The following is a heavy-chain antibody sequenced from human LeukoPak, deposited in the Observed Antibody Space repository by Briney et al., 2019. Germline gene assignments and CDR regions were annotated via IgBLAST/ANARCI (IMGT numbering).Heavy chain of an antibody. J-gene: IGHJ4*02. CDR1: GFTFSDYY. Sequence: PGGSLRLSCAASGFTFSDYYMSWIRQAPGKGLEWVSYISSSGSTVYYADSVKGRFTISRDNAKNSLYLQMNGLRAEDTAVYYCARDYSNYEYYFDYWGQGTLVTVSS. D-gene: IGHD4-11*01. CDR3: ARDYSNYEYYFDY. V-gene: IGHV3-11*01. CDR2: ISSSGSTV.